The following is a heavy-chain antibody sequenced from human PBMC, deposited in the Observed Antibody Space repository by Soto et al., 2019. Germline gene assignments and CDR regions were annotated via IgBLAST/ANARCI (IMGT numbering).Heavy chain of an antibody. Sequence: QVQLQESGPGLVKPSETLSLTCTVSGDSISTYYWTWVRQPPGKGLEWIGYIYYTGTTNYNPSLQSRVTISIDRSKNQFSLRRTSVTAADTAVYYCALGRGTRVDYWGPGTLVTVSS. J-gene: IGHJ4*02. D-gene: IGHD1-26*01. CDR2: IYYTGTT. CDR3: ALGRGTRVDY. CDR1: GDSISTYY. V-gene: IGHV4-59*01.